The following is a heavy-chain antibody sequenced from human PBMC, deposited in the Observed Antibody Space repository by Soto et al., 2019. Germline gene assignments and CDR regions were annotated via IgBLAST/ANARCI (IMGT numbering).Heavy chain of an antibody. J-gene: IGHJ4*02. CDR3: AKSPGTPDY. CDR1: GFTLSTHL. Sequence: GGSLRLSCAASGFTLSTHLMTWVRQDTGKGLEWVSSVGGSGDGTYYADSVKGRFTIPRDNSKNTLYLQMNSLRAEVTAVYYCAKSPGTPDYWGQGTLVTVST. D-gene: IGHD3-10*01. CDR2: VGGSGDGT. V-gene: IGHV3-23*01.